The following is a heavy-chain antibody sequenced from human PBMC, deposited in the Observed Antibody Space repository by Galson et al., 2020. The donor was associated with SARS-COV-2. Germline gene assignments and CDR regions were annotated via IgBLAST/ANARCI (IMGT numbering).Heavy chain of an antibody. V-gene: IGHV3-33*01. J-gene: IGHJ4*02. CDR1: GLTFSSYG. Sequence: TGGSLRLSCAASGLTFSSYGMHWVRQAPGKGLEWVAVILSDGSNKYYGDSVKGRFTISKDNSKNTLYLQMNSLRAKDTAVYYCARDGEEAMVGNGLDYWGQGTLVTVSS. CDR2: ILSDGSNK. CDR3: ARDGEEAMVGNGLDY. D-gene: IGHD5-18*01.